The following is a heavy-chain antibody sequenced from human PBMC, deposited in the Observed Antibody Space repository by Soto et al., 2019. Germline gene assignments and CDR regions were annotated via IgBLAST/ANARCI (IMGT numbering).Heavy chain of an antibody. CDR2: ISSSGSII. V-gene: IGHV3-11*01. CDR3: ARDLGYYESDGYFDY. J-gene: IGHJ4*02. Sequence: PGGSLRLSCAASGFTFSGNYMSWIRQAPGRGLEWVSYISSSGSIIYYADSVKGRFTISRDNAKNSLYLQMNSLRAEDTDVYYCARDLGYYESDGYFDYWGQGALVTVSS. D-gene: IGHD3-22*01. CDR1: GFTFSGNY.